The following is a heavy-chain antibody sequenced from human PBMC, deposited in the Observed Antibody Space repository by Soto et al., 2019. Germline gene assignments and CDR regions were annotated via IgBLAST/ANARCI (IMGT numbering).Heavy chain of an antibody. Sequence: QVQLQESGPGLVKPSETLTLTCTVSGDSFSDYYWNWIRQVPGKGLEWIGFVFHSATTSYNPSLKTRVAISDDTSKKQFSLRLTSVTAAATAIYYCARGHYSSGWPIDHWGQGILVTVSS. CDR1: GDSFSDYY. J-gene: IGHJ4*02. CDR2: VFHSATT. D-gene: IGHD6-19*01. V-gene: IGHV4-59*01. CDR3: ARGHYSSGWPIDH.